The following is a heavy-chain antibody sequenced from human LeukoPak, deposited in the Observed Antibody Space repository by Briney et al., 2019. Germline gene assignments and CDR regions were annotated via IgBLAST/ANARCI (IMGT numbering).Heavy chain of an antibody. J-gene: IGHJ4*02. Sequence: ASVKVSCKASGYKFTNFGLSWVRQAPGQGLEWMGWISTNNENTHYAQKFQGRATMTTDTSTSTAYMELRSLKSDDTALYYCAREIPYPDCSSSGCYGPWDYWGQGALVTVSS. CDR2: ISTNNENT. CDR1: GYKFTNFG. D-gene: IGHD2-2*01. V-gene: IGHV1-18*01. CDR3: AREIPYPDCSSSGCYGPWDY.